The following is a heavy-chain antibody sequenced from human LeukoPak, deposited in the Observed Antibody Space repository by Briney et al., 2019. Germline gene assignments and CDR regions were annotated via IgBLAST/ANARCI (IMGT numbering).Heavy chain of an antibody. CDR1: GFTFDDYA. CDR3: AKGPVSSYYMDV. CDR2: ISWDGGST. V-gene: IGHV3-43D*03. Sequence: PGGSLRLSCAASGFTFDDYAMHWVRQAPGKGLEWVSLISWDGGSTYYADSVKGRFTISRDNSKNSLYLQMNSLRAEDTALYYCAKGPVSSYYMDVWGKGTTVTVSS. J-gene: IGHJ6*03.